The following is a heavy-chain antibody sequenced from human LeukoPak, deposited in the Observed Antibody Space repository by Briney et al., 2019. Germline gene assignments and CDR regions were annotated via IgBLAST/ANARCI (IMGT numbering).Heavy chain of an antibody. Sequence: ASVKVSCKASGYTFTSYAMHWVRQAPGQRLEWMGWISAYNGNTNYAQKLQGRVTMTTDTSTSTAYMELRSLRSDDTAVYYCARGSSHSSSWYQDYWGQGTLVTVSS. CDR1: GYTFTSYA. V-gene: IGHV1-18*01. CDR2: ISAYNGNT. D-gene: IGHD6-13*01. J-gene: IGHJ4*02. CDR3: ARGSSHSSSWYQDY.